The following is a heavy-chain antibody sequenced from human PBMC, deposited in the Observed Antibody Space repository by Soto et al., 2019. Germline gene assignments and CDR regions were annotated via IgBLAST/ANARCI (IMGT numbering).Heavy chain of an antibody. CDR2: INHSGST. Sequence: QVQLQQWGAGLLKPSETLSLTCAVYGGSFSGYYWSWIRQPPGKGLEWIGEINHSGSTNYNPSLKSRVTISVDTSKNQFSLKLSSVTAADTAVYYCARGLYYYDSSGYYYTAFDIWGQGTMVTVSS. J-gene: IGHJ3*02. CDR3: ARGLYYYDSSGYYYTAFDI. CDR1: GGSFSGYY. V-gene: IGHV4-34*01. D-gene: IGHD3-22*01.